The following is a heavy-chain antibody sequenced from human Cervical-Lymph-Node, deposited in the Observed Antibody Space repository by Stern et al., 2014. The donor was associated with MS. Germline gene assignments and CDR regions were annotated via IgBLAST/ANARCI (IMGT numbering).Heavy chain of an antibody. Sequence: MQLVESGAEVKKPGASVKVSCKASGYTFTSYYMNWVRQAPGQGLEWMGIINPSGGSTSYAQKFQGRVTMTRDTSTSTVYRELSSLRSEDTAVYYCARDSPNYCSGGSCYWGGPFDYWGQGTLVTVSS. J-gene: IGHJ4*02. D-gene: IGHD2-15*01. CDR2: INPSGGST. CDR3: ARDSPNYCSGGSCYWGGPFDY. V-gene: IGHV1-46*01. CDR1: GYTFTSYY.